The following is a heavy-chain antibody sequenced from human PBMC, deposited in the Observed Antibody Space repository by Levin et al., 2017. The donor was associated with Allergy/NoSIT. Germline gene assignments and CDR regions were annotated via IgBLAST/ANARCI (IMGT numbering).Heavy chain of an antibody. CDR1: GYTFTSYG. Sequence: ASVKVSCKASGYTFTSYGISWVRQAPGQGLEWMGWISAYNGNTNYAQKLQGRVTMTTDTSTSTAYMELRSLRSDDTAVYYCARERDSSGPDAFDIWGQGTMVTVSS. V-gene: IGHV1-18*01. J-gene: IGHJ3*02. D-gene: IGHD3-22*01. CDR2: ISAYNGNT. CDR3: ARERDSSGPDAFDI.